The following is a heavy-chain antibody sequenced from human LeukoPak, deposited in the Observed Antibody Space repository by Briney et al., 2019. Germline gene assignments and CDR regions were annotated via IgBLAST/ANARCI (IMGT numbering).Heavy chain of an antibody. D-gene: IGHD3-9*01. Sequence: GESLKISCKGSGYSFTSYWIGWVRQMPGKGLEWMGIIYPGDSDTRYSPSFQGQVTISADKSISTAYLQWSSLKASDTAMYYXXXXXXXYDILTGYSTYYMDVWGKGTTVTISS. CDR1: GYSFTSYW. J-gene: IGHJ6*03. CDR3: XXXXXXYDILTGYSTYYMDV. CDR2: IYPGDSDT. V-gene: IGHV5-51*01.